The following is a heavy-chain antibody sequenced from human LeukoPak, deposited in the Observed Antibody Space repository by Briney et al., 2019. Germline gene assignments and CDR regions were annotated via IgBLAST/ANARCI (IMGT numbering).Heavy chain of an antibody. J-gene: IGHJ4*02. V-gene: IGHV3-23*01. CDR1: GFTFSSYV. CDR2: ISASDGTS. D-gene: IGHD5-18*01. CDR3: AKERTPGSYGCFDS. Sequence: GGSLRLSCAASGFTFSSYVMSRVRQAPGEGLEWVSGISASDGTSDYTDSVKGRFTISRDNSKNTLYLQMNSLRAEDTAIYYCAKERTPGSYGCFDSWGQGTLATVSS.